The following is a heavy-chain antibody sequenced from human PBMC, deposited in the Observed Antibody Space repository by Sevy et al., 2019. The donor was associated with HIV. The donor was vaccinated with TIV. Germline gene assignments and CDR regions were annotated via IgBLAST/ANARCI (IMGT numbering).Heavy chain of an antibody. CDR1: GFTFSSYA. J-gene: IGHJ4*02. CDR2: ISGSGGNT. CDR3: AKDGLWLSVAY. V-gene: IGHV3-23*01. Sequence: GGSLRLSCAASGFTFSSYAMTWVRQAPGKGLEWVSSISGSGGNTYYADSVKGRFTISRDSSKNKVSLQMNSLRAEDTAVYYCAKDGLWLSVAYWGQGTLVTVSS. D-gene: IGHD5-18*01.